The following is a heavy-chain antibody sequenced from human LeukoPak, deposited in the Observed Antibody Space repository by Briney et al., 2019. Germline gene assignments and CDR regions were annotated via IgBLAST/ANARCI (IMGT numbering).Heavy chain of an antibody. CDR3: ARGSSGEY. CDR1: GFTLSSHS. J-gene: IGHJ4*02. V-gene: IGHV3-48*04. CDR2: ISSSSSTI. Sequence: GGSLRLSCVASGFTLSSHSMNWVRQAPGKGLEWVSYISSSSSTIYYADSVKGRFTISRDSAQNSSYLQMSSLRAEDTAVYYCARGSSGEYWGQGTLVTVSS. D-gene: IGHD1-26*01.